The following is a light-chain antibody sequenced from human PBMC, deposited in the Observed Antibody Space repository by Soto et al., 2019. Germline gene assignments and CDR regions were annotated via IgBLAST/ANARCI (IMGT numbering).Light chain of an antibody. CDR1: SGHSDYG. Sequence: QLVLTQSPSASASLGASVKLTCNLRSGHSDYGIAWHQQQPDKGPRYLMKLNRDGSHNKGDGIPDRFSGSSSGAERYLIISSLQSDVEADYYCQTWDTVVVFGGGTKLTVL. CDR2: LNRDGSH. CDR3: QTWDTVVV. V-gene: IGLV4-69*01. J-gene: IGLJ2*01.